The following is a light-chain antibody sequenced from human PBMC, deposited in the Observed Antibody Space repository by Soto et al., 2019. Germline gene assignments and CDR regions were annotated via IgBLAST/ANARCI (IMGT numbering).Light chain of an antibody. J-gene: IGLJ1*01. Sequence: QSALTQPASVSGSPGQSITISCTGTRTGVGGYNFVSWYQQHPGKAPKLIIYEVSKRHSGVSNRFSGSKSDNTASLTISGLQAEDEADYYCCSYVSSKTYVFGTGTKVTVL. CDR3: CSYVSSKTYV. V-gene: IGLV2-14*01. CDR1: RTGVGGYNF. CDR2: EVS.